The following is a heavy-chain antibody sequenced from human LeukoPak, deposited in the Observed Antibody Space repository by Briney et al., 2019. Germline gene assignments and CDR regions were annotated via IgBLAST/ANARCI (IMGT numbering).Heavy chain of an antibody. CDR1: GFTFRSYA. D-gene: IGHD3-16*02. CDR3: ANSIMITFGGVIATDY. Sequence: GGSLRLSCAASGFTFRSYAMSWVRQAPGKGLEWVSAISGSGGSTYYADSVKGRFTISRDNSKNTLYLQMNSLRAEDTAVYYCANSIMITFGGVIATDYWGQGTPVTVSS. V-gene: IGHV3-23*01. CDR2: ISGSGGST. J-gene: IGHJ4*02.